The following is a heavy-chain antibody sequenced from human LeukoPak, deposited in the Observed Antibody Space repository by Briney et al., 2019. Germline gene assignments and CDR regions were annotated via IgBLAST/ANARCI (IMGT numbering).Heavy chain of an antibody. CDR2: LSAYNGNT. J-gene: IGHJ4*02. D-gene: IGHD5-18*01. V-gene: IGHV1-18*01. CDR1: GYTITRYG. CDR3: ARGGYSYGWDLVDY. Sequence: GASVKVSCKASGYTITRYGISWVRQAPGQGLEWMGWLSAYNGNTNYAQKLQGRVTMTTDTSTSTAYMELRSLRSDDTAVYYCARGGYSYGWDLVDYWGQATLVTVSS.